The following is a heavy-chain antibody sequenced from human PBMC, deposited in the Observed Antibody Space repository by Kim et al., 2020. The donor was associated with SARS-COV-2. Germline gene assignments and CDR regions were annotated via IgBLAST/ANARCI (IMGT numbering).Heavy chain of an antibody. CDR3: ARGRQNIVLMAYAINYYGMDV. CDR1: GYTFTGYY. CDR2: INPNSGGT. Sequence: ASVKVSCKASGYTFTGYYMHWVRQAPGQGLEWMGRINPNSGGTNYAQKFQGRVTMTRDTSISTAYMELSRLRSDDTAVYYCARGRQNIVLMAYAINYYGMDVWGQGTTVTVSS. J-gene: IGHJ6*02. V-gene: IGHV1-2*06. D-gene: IGHD2-8*01.